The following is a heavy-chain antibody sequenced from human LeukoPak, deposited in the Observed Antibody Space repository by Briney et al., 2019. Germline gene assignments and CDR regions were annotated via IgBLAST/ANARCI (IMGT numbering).Heavy chain of an antibody. Sequence: PSETLSLTCTVSGASISSYYWIWLRQPPGKGLEWIGFIFYSGTTNYNPSLKGRVTMSVDTSKNHFSLKLNSVTAADTAVYYCARWATMVRGVSWFDPWGQGTPVTVSS. CDR2: IFYSGTT. CDR1: GASISSYY. V-gene: IGHV4-59*01. CDR3: ARWATMVRGVSWFDP. J-gene: IGHJ5*02. D-gene: IGHD3-10*01.